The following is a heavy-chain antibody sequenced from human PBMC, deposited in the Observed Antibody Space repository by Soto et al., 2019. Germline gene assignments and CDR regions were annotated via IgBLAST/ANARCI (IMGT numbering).Heavy chain of an antibody. V-gene: IGHV3-23*01. CDR1: GFTFSSYA. CDR2: ISGSGGST. Sequence: GGSLRLSCAASGFTFSSYAMSWVRQAPGKGLEWVSAISGSGGSTYYADSVKGRFTISRENSKNTLYLQMNSLRAEDTAVYYCAKDLGDLGYCTNGVCFIGWFDPWGQGTLVTVSS. J-gene: IGHJ5*02. D-gene: IGHD2-8*01. CDR3: AKDLGDLGYCTNGVCFIGWFDP.